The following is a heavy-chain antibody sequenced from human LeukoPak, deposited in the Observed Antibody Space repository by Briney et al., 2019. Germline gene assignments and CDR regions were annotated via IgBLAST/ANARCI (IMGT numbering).Heavy chain of an antibody. J-gene: IGHJ5*02. V-gene: IGHV4-39*07. D-gene: IGHD3-16*01. CDR1: GGSISSSSYY. CDR2: IYYSGST. Sequence: PSETLSLTCTVSGGSISSSSYYWGWIRQPPGKGLEWIGSIYYSGSTCYNPSLKSRVTISVDTSKNQFSLKLSSVTAADTAVYYCARAYMITFGGGWFDPWGQGTLVTVSS. CDR3: ARAYMITFGGGWFDP.